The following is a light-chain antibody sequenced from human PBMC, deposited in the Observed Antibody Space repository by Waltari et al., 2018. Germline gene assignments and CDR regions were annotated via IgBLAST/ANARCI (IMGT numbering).Light chain of an antibody. V-gene: IGKV3-20*01. Sequence: EIVLTQSPGTLSLSPGERATLSCRASQSISKYLAWYQQRPGQAPRLLICAASNRATGIPDRFSGGGSGTDFSLTISRLEPEDFAVYYCQHHVRLPATFGQGTKVEIK. CDR1: QSISKY. CDR2: AAS. J-gene: IGKJ1*01. CDR3: QHHVRLPAT.